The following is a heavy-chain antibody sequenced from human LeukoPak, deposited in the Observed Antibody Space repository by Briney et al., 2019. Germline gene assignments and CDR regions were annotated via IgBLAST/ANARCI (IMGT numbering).Heavy chain of an antibody. V-gene: IGHV1-8*01. CDR2: MNPNSGNT. J-gene: IGHJ6*02. Sequence: ASVKVSCKASGYTFTSYDINWVRQATGQGLEWMGWMNPNSGNTGYAQKFQGRVTMTRNTSISTAYMELSSLRSEDTAVYYCVGSQFGVVPLPYYYYYGMDVWGQGTTVTVSS. D-gene: IGHD3-3*01. CDR3: VGSQFGVVPLPYYYYYGMDV. CDR1: GYTFTSYD.